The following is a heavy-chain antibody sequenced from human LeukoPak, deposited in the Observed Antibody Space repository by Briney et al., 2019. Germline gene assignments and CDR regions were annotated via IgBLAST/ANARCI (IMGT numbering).Heavy chain of an antibody. Sequence: PGGSLRLSCAASGFTFTSYAMNWVRQAPGKGLEWVSGISGSGSSTYYADSVRGRFTVSRDSSKNTLYLHMNSLRAEDTAVYYCAKDLKIAARPVTDYWGQGTLVTVSS. J-gene: IGHJ4*02. V-gene: IGHV3-23*01. CDR2: ISGSGSST. CDR3: AKDLKIAARPVTDY. CDR1: GFTFTSYA. D-gene: IGHD6-6*01.